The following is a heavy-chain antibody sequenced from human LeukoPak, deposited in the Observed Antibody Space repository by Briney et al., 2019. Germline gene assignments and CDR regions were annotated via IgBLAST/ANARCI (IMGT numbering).Heavy chain of an antibody. Sequence: GGSLRLSCAASGFTFDDYAMHWVRQAPGKGLEWGSGISWNSGSIGYADSVKGRFTISRDNAKSSLYLQMNSLRAEDTALYYCAKGSFGVITKEYFDYWGQGTLVTVSS. CDR3: AKGSFGVITKEYFDY. CDR1: GFTFDDYA. V-gene: IGHV3-9*01. CDR2: ISWNSGSI. J-gene: IGHJ4*02. D-gene: IGHD3-22*01.